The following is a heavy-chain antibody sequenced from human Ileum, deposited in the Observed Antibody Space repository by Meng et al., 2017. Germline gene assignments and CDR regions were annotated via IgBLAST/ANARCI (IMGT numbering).Heavy chain of an antibody. J-gene: IGHJ2*01. Sequence: QGQVQGSGAGRGKASESLSLTCAVSGGSIESNNWWTWICQPPGQGLGGMGKVYHSGSTHYNPSLQSRVTISINNSKNRFSLSLNSVTAADTAIYYCARADYVRYFDLWGRGTLVTVSS. D-gene: IGHD3-10*02. CDR2: VYHSGST. V-gene: IGHV4-4*02. CDR3: ARADYVRYFDL. CDR1: GGSIESNNW.